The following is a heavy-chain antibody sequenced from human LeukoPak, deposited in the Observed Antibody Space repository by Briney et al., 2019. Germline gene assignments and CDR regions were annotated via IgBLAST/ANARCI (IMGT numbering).Heavy chain of an antibody. J-gene: IGHJ6*03. Sequence: PGGSLRLSCAASGFTVSRNYMSWVRQAPGKGLEWVSSISSSSSYICYADSVKGRFTISRDNAKKSLYLQMNSLRVEDTAVYYCARAYSERYGLGYYYMDVWGKGTTVTVSS. CDR2: ISSSSSYI. CDR3: ARAYSERYGLGYYYMDV. CDR1: GFTVSRNY. V-gene: IGHV3-21*01. D-gene: IGHD1-26*01.